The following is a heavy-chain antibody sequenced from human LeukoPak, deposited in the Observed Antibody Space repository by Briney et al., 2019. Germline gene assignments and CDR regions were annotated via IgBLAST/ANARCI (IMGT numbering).Heavy chain of an antibody. CDR2: TYYRSKWYN. D-gene: IGHD5-12*01. Sequence: SQTLSLTRAISGDSVSSNSAAWNWIRQSPSRGLEWLGRTYYRSKWYNDYAVSVKSRITINPDTSKNQFSLQLNSVTPEDTAVYYCARGGVGGLRLEAPFDYWGQGTLVTVSS. CDR3: ARGGVGGLRLEAPFDY. V-gene: IGHV6-1*01. CDR1: GDSVSSNSAA. J-gene: IGHJ4*02.